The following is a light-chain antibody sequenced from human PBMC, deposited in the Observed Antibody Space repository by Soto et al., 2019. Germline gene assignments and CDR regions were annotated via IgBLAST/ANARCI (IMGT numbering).Light chain of an antibody. Sequence: IQMTQSPSSLSASVGDRVTITCRTSQPISDYLNWYQQKPGKAPSLLIYTASSLQTGVPSRFSGSGSGTHFTLTINSLQPEDFATYYCQQSYNTPRTFGQGTKVDI. CDR2: TAS. J-gene: IGKJ1*01. CDR1: QPISDY. V-gene: IGKV1-39*01. CDR3: QQSYNTPRT.